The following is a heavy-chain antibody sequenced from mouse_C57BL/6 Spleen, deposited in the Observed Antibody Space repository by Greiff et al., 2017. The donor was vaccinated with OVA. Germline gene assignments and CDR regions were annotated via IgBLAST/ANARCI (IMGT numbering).Heavy chain of an antibody. D-gene: IGHD1-1*01. CDR3: ARYSITTGEGGFDY. Sequence: QVQLQQSGAELVKPGASVKISCKASGYAFSSYWMNWVKQRPGQGLEWIGQIYPGGGDTNYNGKFKGKATLTADKSSSTAYMQLSSLTSEDSAVYSSARYSITTGEGGFDYWGKGTTLTVSS. J-gene: IGHJ2*01. CDR1: GYAFSSYW. CDR2: IYPGGGDT. V-gene: IGHV1-80*01.